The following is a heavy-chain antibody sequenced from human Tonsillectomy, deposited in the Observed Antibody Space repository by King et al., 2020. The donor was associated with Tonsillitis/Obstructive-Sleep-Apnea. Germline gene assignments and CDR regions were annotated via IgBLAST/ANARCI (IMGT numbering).Heavy chain of an antibody. CDR2: INTNTGNP. Sequence: QLVQSGSELKKPGASVKVSCKASGYTFTDYPMNWVRQAPGQGLEWMGWINTNTGNPTYARAFTGRFVFSLDTSVSTAYLQISSLKAEDTAVYYCARDEEIRAASYYYYMDVWGKGTTVTVSS. V-gene: IGHV7-4-1*02. J-gene: IGHJ6*03. D-gene: IGHD2-2*01. CDR3: ARDEEIRAASYYYYMDV. CDR1: GYTFTDYP.